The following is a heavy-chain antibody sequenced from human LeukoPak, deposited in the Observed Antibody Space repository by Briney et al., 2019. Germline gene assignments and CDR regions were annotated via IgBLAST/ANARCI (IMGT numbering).Heavy chain of an antibody. Sequence: SETLSLTCTVSAGSISTYYWNWIRQPAGKGLEWIGRIYSTGSTNYNPSLKSRVTMSLDTSKNQFSLKLSSVTAADTAVYYCARNVCSSSNCYLDFDYWGQGSLVTVSS. J-gene: IGHJ4*02. V-gene: IGHV4-4*07. D-gene: IGHD2-2*01. CDR1: AGSISTYY. CDR2: IYSTGST. CDR3: ARNVCSSSNCYLDFDY.